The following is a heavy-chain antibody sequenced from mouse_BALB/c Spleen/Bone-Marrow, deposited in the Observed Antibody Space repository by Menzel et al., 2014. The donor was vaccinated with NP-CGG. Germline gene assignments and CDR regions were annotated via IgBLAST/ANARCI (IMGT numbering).Heavy chain of an antibody. CDR3: ARRPWFAY. CDR2: INPGTGGT. J-gene: IGHJ3*01. Sequence: QVQLKESGVEQVRPGTSVKVSCKAAGYAFTYYLIDWIKQRPGQRPGQGLEWIGVINPGTGGTNYNEKFKGRATLTADNSSSTAYMQLSSLTSDDSAVYFCARRPWFAYWGQGTLVTVSA. CDR1: GYAFTYYL. V-gene: IGHV1-54*01.